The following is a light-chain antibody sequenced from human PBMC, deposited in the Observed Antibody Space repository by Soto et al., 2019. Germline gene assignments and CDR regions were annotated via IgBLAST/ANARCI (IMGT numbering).Light chain of an antibody. CDR1: QSVLHSSNNKNY. CDR2: WAS. J-gene: IGKJ4*01. CDR3: QQYYSFPLT. V-gene: IGKV4-1*01. Sequence: DIVMTQSPDSLAVSLGERATINCKSSQSVLHSSNNKNYLAWYQQKPGQPPKLLIYWASTRESGVPDRFSGSGSGTDFTLSNSRLQAEDVAIYFCQQYYSFPLTFGGGTKVELK.